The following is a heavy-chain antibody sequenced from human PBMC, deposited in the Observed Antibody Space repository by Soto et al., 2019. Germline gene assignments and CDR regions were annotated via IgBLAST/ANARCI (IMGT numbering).Heavy chain of an antibody. Sequence: TSETLSLTCAVSGYSISSSNWWGWIRQPPGKGLEWIGYIYYSGSTYYNPSLKSRVTMSVDTSKNQFSLKLSSVTAVDTAVYYCARTSKYSSSWSPGWFDPWGQGTLVTVSS. D-gene: IGHD6-13*01. V-gene: IGHV4-28*01. CDR1: GYSISSSNW. CDR2: IYYSGST. CDR3: ARTSKYSSSWSPGWFDP. J-gene: IGHJ5*02.